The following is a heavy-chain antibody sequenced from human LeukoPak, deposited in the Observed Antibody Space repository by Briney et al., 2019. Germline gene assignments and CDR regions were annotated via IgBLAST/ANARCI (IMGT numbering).Heavy chain of an antibody. Sequence: GESLKISCKGSGYSFISYWIGWVRQMPGKGLEWMGIIYPGDSDTRYSPSFQGQVTISADKSISTAYLQWSSLKASDTAMYYCAGHHASGNYYNYWFDPWGQGTLVTVSS. V-gene: IGHV5-51*01. CDR1: GYSFISYW. CDR3: AGHHASGNYYNYWFDP. CDR2: IYPGDSDT. J-gene: IGHJ5*02. D-gene: IGHD3-10*01.